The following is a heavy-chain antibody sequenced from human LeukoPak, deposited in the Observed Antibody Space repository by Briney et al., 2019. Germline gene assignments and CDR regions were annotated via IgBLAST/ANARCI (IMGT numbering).Heavy chain of an antibody. CDR2: ISSSSSYI. Sequence: GGSLRLSCAASGFTFSSYSMNWVRQAPGKGLGWVSSISSSSSYIYYADSVKGRFTISRDNAKNSLYLQMNSLRAEDTAVYYCARQGNYYDSSGYLSWGQGTLVTVSS. V-gene: IGHV3-21*01. D-gene: IGHD3-22*01. CDR3: ARQGNYYDSSGYLS. CDR1: GFTFSSYS. J-gene: IGHJ5*02.